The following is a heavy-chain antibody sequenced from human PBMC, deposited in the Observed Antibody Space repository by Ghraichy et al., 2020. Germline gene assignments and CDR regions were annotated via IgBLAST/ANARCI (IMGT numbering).Heavy chain of an antibody. CDR2: FNSDDSDT. Sequence: GGSLRLSCAASGFTLRFHWMHWVRQAPGKGLECVSPFNSDDSDTTYADSVKGRFTMSRDTAKQEVYLQMNTLTAADTAVYYCARGSVGHVGGFDRWGRGTMVIVSS. J-gene: IGHJ3*02. CDR3: ARGSVGHVGGFDR. D-gene: IGHD2-15*01. CDR1: GFTLRFHW. V-gene: IGHV3-74*03.